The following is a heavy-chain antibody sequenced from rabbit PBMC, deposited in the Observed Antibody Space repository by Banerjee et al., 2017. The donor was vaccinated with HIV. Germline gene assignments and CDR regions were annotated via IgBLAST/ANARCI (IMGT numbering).Heavy chain of an antibody. CDR3: ARDLAGVIGWNFNL. CDR1: GSDISSNA. J-gene: IGHJ4*01. D-gene: IGHD4-1*01. V-gene: IGHV1S45*01. Sequence: QEQLEESGGGLVKPEGSLTLTCKASGSDISSNAMCWVRQAPGKGLEWIGCIGIGSGTTYYASWATGRFTISKTSSTTVTLQMTSLTAADTATYFCARDLAGVIGWNFNLWGQGTLVTVS. CDR2: IGIGSGTT.